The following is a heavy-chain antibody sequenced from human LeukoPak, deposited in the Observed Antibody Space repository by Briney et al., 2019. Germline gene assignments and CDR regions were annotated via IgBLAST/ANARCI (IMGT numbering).Heavy chain of an antibody. J-gene: IGHJ6*03. CDR1: GFTFSSYG. CDR3: AAGAFYYDSSGYYWNSDLYYMDV. Sequence: PGGSLRLSCAASGFTFSSYGMSWVRQAPGKGLEWVSAISGSGGSTYYADSVKGRFTISRDNSKNTLYLQMNSRRAEDTAVYYRAAGAFYYDSSGYYWNSDLYYMDVWGKGTTVTVSS. CDR2: ISGSGGST. V-gene: IGHV3-23*01. D-gene: IGHD3-22*01.